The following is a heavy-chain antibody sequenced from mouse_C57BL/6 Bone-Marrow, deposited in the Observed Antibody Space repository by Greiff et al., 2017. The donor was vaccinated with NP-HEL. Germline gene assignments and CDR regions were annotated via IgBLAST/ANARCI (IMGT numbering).Heavy chain of an antibody. CDR3: TPLYYYGSKGY. D-gene: IGHD1-1*01. J-gene: IGHJ2*01. CDR1: GFNIKDDY. Sequence: EVQLKESGAELVRPGASVKLSCTASGFNIKDDYMHWVKQRPEQGLEWIGWIDPENGDTEYASKFQGKATITADTSSNTAYLQLSSLTSEDTAVYYCTPLYYYGSKGYWGQGTTLTVSS. CDR2: IDPENGDT. V-gene: IGHV14-4*01.